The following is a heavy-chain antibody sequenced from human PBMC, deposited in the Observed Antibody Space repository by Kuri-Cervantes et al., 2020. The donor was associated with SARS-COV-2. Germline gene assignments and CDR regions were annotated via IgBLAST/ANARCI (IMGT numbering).Heavy chain of an antibody. CDR2: ISYDGSSK. CDR3: ARGTYYDFWSGSWAAYYYYMDV. CDR1: GFIFSSYA. J-gene: IGHJ6*03. D-gene: IGHD3-3*01. V-gene: IGHV3-30-3*01. Sequence: GESLKISCAASGFIFSSYAMHWVRQAPGKGLEWVAVISYDGSSKYYADSVKGRFTISRDNSKNTLYLQMNSLRAEDTAVYYCARGTYYDFWSGSWAAYYYYMDVWGKGTTVTVSS.